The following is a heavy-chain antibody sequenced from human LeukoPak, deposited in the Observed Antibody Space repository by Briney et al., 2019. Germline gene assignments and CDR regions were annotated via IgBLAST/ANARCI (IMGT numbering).Heavy chain of an antibody. D-gene: IGHD4-17*01. CDR2: INHSGST. CDR3: ARLDYGDYVLFDY. CDR1: GGSFSGYY. V-gene: IGHV4-34*01. Sequence: PSETLSLTCAVYGGSFSGYYWSWIRQPPGKGLEWIGEINHSGSTNYNPSLKSRVTISVDTSKNQFSLKLSSVTAADTAVYYCARLDYGDYVLFDYWGQGTLVTVSS. J-gene: IGHJ4*02.